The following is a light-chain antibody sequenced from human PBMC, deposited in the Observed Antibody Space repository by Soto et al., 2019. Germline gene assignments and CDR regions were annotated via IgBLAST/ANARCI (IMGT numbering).Light chain of an antibody. Sequence: DIQLTQSPSSLSASVGDRVTITCRASETIARYLNWYQQKPGKAPNLLIYAASTLKSGFPSRFSGTGSGTDFALTISRLQPDDFATYYCKQSYNHPRTFGQGTKVESK. J-gene: IGKJ1*01. CDR3: KQSYNHPRT. V-gene: IGKV1-39*01. CDR2: AAS. CDR1: ETIARY.